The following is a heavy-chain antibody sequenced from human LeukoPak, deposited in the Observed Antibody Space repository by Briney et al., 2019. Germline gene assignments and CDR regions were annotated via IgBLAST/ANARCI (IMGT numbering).Heavy chain of an antibody. CDR3: AGDGGSFRHFGN. Sequence: PGGSLRLSCAASGLTVSSNYMSWIRQAPGPGLEWVSIIYSGGDTYYADSVKGRFTISRDNSKNTLYLQMNSLRVEDTAVYHCAGDGGSFRHFGNWGQGTLVSVSS. D-gene: IGHD1-26*01. CDR2: IYSGGDT. J-gene: IGHJ4*02. V-gene: IGHV3-66*01. CDR1: GLTVSSNY.